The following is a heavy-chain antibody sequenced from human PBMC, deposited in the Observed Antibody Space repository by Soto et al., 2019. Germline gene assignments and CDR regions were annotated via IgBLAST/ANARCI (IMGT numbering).Heavy chain of an antibody. Sequence: QVQLVQSGAEVKQPGSSVRVSCKVSGGTFGSHTFTWVRQAPGQGLEWMGEIISVFNAANYAQWFQDRVTITEDRCATTVYLELSRMTSADTATYSCARIANLTFANTRVTDLDFWGQGTLVIVSS. V-gene: IGHV1-69*06. D-gene: IGHD5-18*01. J-gene: IGHJ4*02. CDR2: IISVFNAA. CDR3: ARIANLTFANTRVTDLDF. CDR1: GGTFGSHT.